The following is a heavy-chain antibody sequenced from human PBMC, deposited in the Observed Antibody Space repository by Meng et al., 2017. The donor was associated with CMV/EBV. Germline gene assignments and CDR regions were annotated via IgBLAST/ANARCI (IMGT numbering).Heavy chain of an antibody. CDR3: AREVRDGSGSFFSLGLKSLMFYFDY. J-gene: IGHJ4*02. D-gene: IGHD3-10*01. CDR2: ISSSSSYI. V-gene: IGHV3-21*01. CDR1: GFTFSSYS. Sequence: GESLKISCAASGFTFSSYSMNWVRQAPGKGLEWVSSISSSSSYIYYADSVKGRFTISRDNAKNSLYLQMNSLRAEDTAVYYCAREVRDGSGSFFSLGLKSLMFYFDYWGQGTLVTVSS.